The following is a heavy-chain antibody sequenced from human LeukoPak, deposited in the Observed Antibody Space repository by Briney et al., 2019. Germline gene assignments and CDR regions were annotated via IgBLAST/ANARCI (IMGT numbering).Heavy chain of an antibody. V-gene: IGHV1-18*01. J-gene: IGHJ6*03. Sequence: ASVKVSCKASGYTFTSYGISWVQQAPGQGLEWMGWISAYNGNTNYAQKLQGRVTMTTDTSTSTAYMELRSLRSDDTAVYYCARVPLLWFGELLSLYYYYYMDVWGKGTTVTVSS. D-gene: IGHD3-10*01. CDR2: ISAYNGNT. CDR3: ARVPLLWFGELLSLYYYYYMDV. CDR1: GYTFTSYG.